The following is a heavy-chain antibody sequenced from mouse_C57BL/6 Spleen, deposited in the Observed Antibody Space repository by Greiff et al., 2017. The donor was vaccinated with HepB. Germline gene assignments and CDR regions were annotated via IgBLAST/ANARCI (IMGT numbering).Heavy chain of an antibody. V-gene: IGHV1-82*01. CDR3: ARNGELFDY. CDR1: GYAFSSSW. J-gene: IGHJ2*01. Sequence: VQLQQSGPELVKPGASVKISCKASGYAFSSSWMNWVKQRPGKGLEWIGRIYPGDGDTNYNGKFKGKATLTADKSSSTAYMQLSSLTSEDSAVYFCARNGELFDYWGQGTTLTVSS. D-gene: IGHD4-1*01. CDR2: IYPGDGDT.